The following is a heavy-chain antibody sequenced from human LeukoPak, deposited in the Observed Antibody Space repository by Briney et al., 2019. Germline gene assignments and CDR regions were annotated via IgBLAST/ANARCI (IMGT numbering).Heavy chain of an antibody. CDR3: AKDRLMVGYSSREGAY. CDR1: RLTFSSYA. CDR2: ISGSGGST. J-gene: IGHJ4*02. D-gene: IGHD6-19*01. V-gene: IGHV3-23*01. Sequence: GGSLRLSCAASRLTFSSYAMSWVRQAPGKGLEWVSAISGSGGSTYYADSVKGRFTISRDNSKNTLYLQMNSLRAEDTAVYYFAKDRLMVGYSSREGAYWGQGTLVTVSS.